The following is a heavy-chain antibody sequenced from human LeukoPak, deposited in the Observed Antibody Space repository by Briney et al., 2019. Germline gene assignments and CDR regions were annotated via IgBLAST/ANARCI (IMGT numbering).Heavy chain of an antibody. CDR3: SRDKSAFDI. CDR2: INSDGRGT. CDR1: GFTFSSFW. J-gene: IGHJ3*02. Sequence: PGGSLRLSCAASGFTFSSFWMGWVRQAPGKGLVWVSRINSDGRGTTYADSVKGRFTISRDNAKNTLFLQMNSLRADDTAVYYCSRDKSAFDIWGQGTMVTVSS. V-gene: IGHV3-74*01.